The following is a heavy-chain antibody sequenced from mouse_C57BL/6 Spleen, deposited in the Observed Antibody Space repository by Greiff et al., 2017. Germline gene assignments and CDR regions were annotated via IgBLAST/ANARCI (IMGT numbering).Heavy chain of an antibody. CDR3: NYYGTSWFAY. Sequence: VQLQQSGAELVRPGASVKLSCTASGFNIKDDYMHWVKQRPEQGLEWIGWIDPENGDTEYASKFQGKATITADTSSNTAYLQLSSLTSEDTAVYYCNYYGTSWFAYWGQGTLVTVSA. V-gene: IGHV14-4*01. J-gene: IGHJ3*01. CDR1: GFNIKDDY. D-gene: IGHD1-1*01. CDR2: IDPENGDT.